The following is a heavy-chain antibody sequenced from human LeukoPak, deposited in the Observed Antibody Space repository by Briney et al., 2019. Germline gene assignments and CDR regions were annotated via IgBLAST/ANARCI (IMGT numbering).Heavy chain of an antibody. D-gene: IGHD3-22*01. CDR1: GFTFSSTW. CDR3: ARATHYYESSGYDY. CDR2: IHSDGSSA. Sequence: GGSLRLSCAASGFTFSSTWMRWFRQAPGKGPVWVSRIHSDGSSAIYADSVKGRFTISRDNAKNSLYLQMNSLRAEDTALYYCARATHYYESSGYDYWGQGTMVTVSS. J-gene: IGHJ3*01. V-gene: IGHV3-74*01.